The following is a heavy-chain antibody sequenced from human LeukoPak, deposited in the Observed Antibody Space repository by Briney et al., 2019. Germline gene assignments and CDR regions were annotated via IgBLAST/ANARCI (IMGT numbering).Heavy chain of an antibody. CDR3: ARYDFWSVFIY. Sequence: PSETLSLTCAVYGGSFSGYYWSWIRQPPGKGPEWIGEINHSGSTNYNPSLKSRVTISVDTSKNQFSLKLSSVTAADTAVYYCARYDFWSVFIYWGQGTLVTVSS. V-gene: IGHV4-34*01. J-gene: IGHJ4*02. CDR1: GGSFSGYY. D-gene: IGHD3-3*01. CDR2: INHSGST.